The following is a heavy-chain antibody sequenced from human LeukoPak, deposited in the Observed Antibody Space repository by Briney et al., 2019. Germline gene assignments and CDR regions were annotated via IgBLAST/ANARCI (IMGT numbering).Heavy chain of an antibody. CDR2: ISSRSSTI. V-gene: IGHV3-48*01. D-gene: IGHD3-10*02. CDR3: AELGITMIGGV. Sequence: GGSLRLSCRASGFTFSSYSMNWVRQAPGKGLEWVSYISSRSSTIYYADSVKGRFTISRDNAENSLYLQMNSLRAEDTAVYYCAELGITMIGGVWGKGTTVTISS. CDR1: GFTFSSYS. J-gene: IGHJ6*04.